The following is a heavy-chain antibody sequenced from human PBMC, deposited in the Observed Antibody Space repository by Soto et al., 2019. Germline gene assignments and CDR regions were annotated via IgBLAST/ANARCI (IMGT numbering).Heavy chain of an antibody. CDR1: VFTFTRYS. Sequence: LXLFCAAWVFTFTRYSMDWVRQAPGKGLEWVSSISSTTNYIYYADSMKGRFTVSRDNAKNSVYLDMNSLSAEDTAVYYCARESEDLTSNFDYWGQGTLVTVSS. J-gene: IGHJ4*02. V-gene: IGHV3-21*01. CDR2: ISSTTNYI. CDR3: ARESEDLTSNFDY.